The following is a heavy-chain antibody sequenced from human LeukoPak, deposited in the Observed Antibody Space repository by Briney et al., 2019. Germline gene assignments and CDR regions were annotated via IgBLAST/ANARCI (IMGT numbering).Heavy chain of an antibody. V-gene: IGHV4-59*01. CDR1: DDSITMYY. CDR3: SRGGYIYGGHNWFDP. J-gene: IGHJ5*02. D-gene: IGHD5-18*01. Sequence: PSETLSLTCTVSDDSITMYYWTWIRQPPGKGLEWIGYISNSGSTNYNPSLKSRVTISVDTSKNQFSLRLSSVTAADTAVYYCSRGGYIYGGHNWFDPWGQGTLVTVSS. CDR2: ISNSGST.